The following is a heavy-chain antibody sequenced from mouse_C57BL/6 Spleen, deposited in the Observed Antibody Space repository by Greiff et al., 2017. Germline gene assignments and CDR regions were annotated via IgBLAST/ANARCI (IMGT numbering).Heavy chain of an antibody. J-gene: IGHJ2*01. D-gene: IGHD1-1*01. V-gene: IGHV14-4*01. Sequence: VQLQQSGAELVRPGASVKLSCTASGFNIKDDYMHWVKQRPEQGLEWIGWIDPENGDTEYASKFQGKATITADTSSNPAYLQLSSLTSEDTAVYYCTTLITTVVATRGYFDYRGQGTTLTVSS. CDR3: TTLITTVVATRGYFDY. CDR2: IDPENGDT. CDR1: GFNIKDDY.